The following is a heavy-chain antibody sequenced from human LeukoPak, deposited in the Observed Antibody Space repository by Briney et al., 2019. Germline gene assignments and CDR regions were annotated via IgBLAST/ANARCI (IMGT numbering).Heavy chain of an antibody. V-gene: IGHV1-46*01. D-gene: IGHD5-24*01. CDR2: INPSGGST. J-gene: IGHJ4*02. Sequence: ASVKVSCKASGYTFTSYYMRWVRHAPGQGLERMGIINPSGGSTSYAQKFQGRVTMTRDMSTSTVYMELSSLRSEDTAVYYCARETRQRWPQFGFDYWGQGTLVTVSS. CDR1: GYTFTSYY. CDR3: ARETRQRWPQFGFDY.